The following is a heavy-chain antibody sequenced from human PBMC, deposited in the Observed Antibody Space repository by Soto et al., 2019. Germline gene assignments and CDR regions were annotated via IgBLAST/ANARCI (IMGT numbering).Heavy chain of an antibody. Sequence: SLRLSCAASGFTFSSYGMHWARQAAGKGLEWVAVISYDGSNKYYADSVKGRFTISRDNSKNTPYLQMNSLRAEDTAVYYRAKEKDIVVVPAAINWFDPWGQGTLVTVSS. CDR1: GFTFSSYG. D-gene: IGHD2-2*01. V-gene: IGHV3-30*18. CDR2: ISYDGSNK. CDR3: AKEKDIVVVPAAINWFDP. J-gene: IGHJ5*02.